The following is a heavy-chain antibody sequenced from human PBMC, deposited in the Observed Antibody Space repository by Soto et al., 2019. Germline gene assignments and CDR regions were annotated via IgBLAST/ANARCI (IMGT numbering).Heavy chain of an antibody. CDR3: AIRLGITGTAYLGDY. CDR2: IYYSGST. CDR1: GGTISSWD. V-gene: IGHV4-59*08. D-gene: IGHD1-20*01. Sequence: PSETLSLTCTVSGGTISSWDWSWIRQPPGKGLEWIGYIYYSGSTNCNPSLKSRVTISVDTSKNQFSLKLSSVTAADTAVYYCAIRLGITGTAYLGDYWGQGTLVTVSS. J-gene: IGHJ4*02.